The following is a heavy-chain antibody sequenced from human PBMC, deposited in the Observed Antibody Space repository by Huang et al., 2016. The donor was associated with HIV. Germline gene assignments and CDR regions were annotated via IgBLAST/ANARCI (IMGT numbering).Heavy chain of an antibody. CDR3: ARMFKYDSGGYWGNDAFDI. V-gene: IGHV4-34*02. CDR1: GGSFSGHY. J-gene: IGHJ3*02. CDR2: ISDRGSN. D-gene: IGHD3-22*01. Sequence: QVQLQQWGAELMKPSETLSLTCAGSGGSFSGHYGTWVRKPPGRGLEWMWEISDRGSNTSEPPLKSGVTSSGATTQSQFSRKLNSVTAADTAIYYCARMFKYDSGGYWGNDAFDIWGQGTMVTVSS.